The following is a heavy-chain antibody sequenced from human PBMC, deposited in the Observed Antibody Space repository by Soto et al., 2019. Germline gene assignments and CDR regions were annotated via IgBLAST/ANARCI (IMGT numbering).Heavy chain of an antibody. CDR1: GGSFSGYY. Sequence: QVQLQQWGAGLLKPSETLSLTCAVYGGSFSGYYWSWIRQPPGKGLEWIGEINHSGSTNYSPSLKSRVTISVDTSKNQFSLKLSSVTAADTAVYYCARPGLEYISGADYYYYYGMDVWGQGTTVTVSS. D-gene: IGHD3-3*01. V-gene: IGHV4-34*01. J-gene: IGHJ6*02. CDR2: INHSGST. CDR3: ARPGLEYISGADYYYYYGMDV.